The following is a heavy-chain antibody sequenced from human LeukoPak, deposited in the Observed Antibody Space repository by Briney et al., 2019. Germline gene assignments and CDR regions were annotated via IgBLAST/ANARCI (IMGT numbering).Heavy chain of an antibody. V-gene: IGHV3-9*01. CDR3: AKDRDYSSSGASVDY. CDR2: ISWNSGSI. D-gene: IGHD6-6*01. Sequence: RSGRSLRLSCAASGFIFDDYAMHWVRQAPGKGLEGVSGISWNSGSIGYADSVKGRFTISRDNAKNSLYLQMNSLRAEDTALYYCAKDRDYSSSGASVDYWGQGTLVTVSS. J-gene: IGHJ4*02. CDR1: GFIFDDYA.